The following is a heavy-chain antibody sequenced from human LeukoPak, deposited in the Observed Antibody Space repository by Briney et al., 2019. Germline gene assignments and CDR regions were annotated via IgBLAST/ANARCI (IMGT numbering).Heavy chain of an antibody. D-gene: IGHD4-23*01. J-gene: IGHJ6*03. CDR2: IIPIFGTA. V-gene: IGHV1-69*05. CDR3: AGNGGYSGQDYYYYMDV. CDR1: GGTFSSYA. Sequence: SVKVSCKASGGTFSSYAISWVRQAPGQGLEWMGGIIPIFGTANYAQKFQGRVTITTDESTSTAYMELSSLRSEDTAVYYCAGNGGYSGQDYYYYMDVWGKGTTVTVSS.